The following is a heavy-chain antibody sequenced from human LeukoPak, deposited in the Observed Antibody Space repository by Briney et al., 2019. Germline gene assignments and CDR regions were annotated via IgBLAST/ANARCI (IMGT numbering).Heavy chain of an antibody. CDR1: GFTFTSYA. D-gene: IGHD4-23*01. CDR2: IIGNGVIT. V-gene: IGHV3-23*01. Sequence: PGGSLRLSCAASGFTFTSYAMNWVRQAPGKGLEWVSVIIGNGVITYYGDSVKGRFTISRDNSKNTVFLQVNSLRAEDTAVYYCAREIGVGTLDFWGQGTLVIVSS. CDR3: AREIGVGTLDF. J-gene: IGHJ4*02.